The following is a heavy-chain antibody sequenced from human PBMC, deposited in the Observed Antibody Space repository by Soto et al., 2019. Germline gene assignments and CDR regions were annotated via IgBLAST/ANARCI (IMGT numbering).Heavy chain of an antibody. J-gene: IGHJ4*02. Sequence: PSETLSLTCAVYGGSFSGYYWSWIRQPPGKGLEWIGEINHSGSTNYNPSLKSRVTISVDTSKNQFSLKLSSVTAADTAVYYGARGVRYYGSGSYPYFDYWGQGTLVTVS. CDR1: GGSFSGYY. D-gene: IGHD3-10*01. V-gene: IGHV4-34*01. CDR2: INHSGST. CDR3: ARGVRYYGSGSYPYFDY.